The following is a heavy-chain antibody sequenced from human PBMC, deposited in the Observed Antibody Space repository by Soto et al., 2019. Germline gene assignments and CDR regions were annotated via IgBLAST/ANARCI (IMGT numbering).Heavy chain of an antibody. CDR2: ISSSTSTI. J-gene: IGHJ6*04. CDR1: GFTFSSYS. CDR3: ARVFWRGSGSGTDV. D-gene: IGHD3-10*01. V-gene: IGHV3-48*01. Sequence: EVQLVESGGGLVQPGGSLRLSCAASGFTFSSYSMNWVRQAPGKGLEWVSYISSSTSTIYYADSVKGRFTISRDNAKNSLYLLMNSLRAEDTAVYYCARVFWRGSGSGTDVWGKGTTVTVSS.